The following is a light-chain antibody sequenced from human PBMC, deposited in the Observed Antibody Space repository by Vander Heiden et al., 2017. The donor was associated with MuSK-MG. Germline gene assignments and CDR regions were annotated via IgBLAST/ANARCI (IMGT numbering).Light chain of an antibody. V-gene: IGLV3-1*01. CDR2: QDK. Sequence: SYELTQPPSMSVSPGQTASIACSGDKLGDKYACWYQQRPGQSPVLVIYQDKKRPSGIPERCSGSKSGNTATLTISGTQAMDEADYYCQAWDSSTVVFGGGTKLTVL. CDR1: KLGDKY. J-gene: IGLJ2*01. CDR3: QAWDSSTVV.